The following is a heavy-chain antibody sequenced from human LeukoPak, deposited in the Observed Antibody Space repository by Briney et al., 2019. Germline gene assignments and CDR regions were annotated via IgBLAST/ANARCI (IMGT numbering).Heavy chain of an antibody. D-gene: IGHD2-15*01. CDR3: ARGPRPCSGGSCHPRFDY. CDR2: IIPIFGTA. J-gene: IGHJ4*02. Sequence: ASVKVSCKASGGTFSSYAISWLRQAPGQGLEWMGGIIPIFGTANYAQKFQGRVTITTDESTSPAYMELSSLRTEDTAVYYCARGPRPCSGGSCHPRFDYWGQGTLVTVSS. V-gene: IGHV1-69*05. CDR1: GGTFSSYA.